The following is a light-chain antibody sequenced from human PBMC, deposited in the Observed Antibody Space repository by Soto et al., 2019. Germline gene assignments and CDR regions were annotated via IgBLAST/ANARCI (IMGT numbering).Light chain of an antibody. CDR1: SSEVGGYNY. J-gene: IGLJ1*01. V-gene: IGLV2-14*01. CDR2: DVS. Sequence: SALTQPASVSGSPGQSITISCTGTSSEVGGYNYVSWYQQHPGKAPKLMIYDVSNRPSGVSIRFSGSKSGNTASLTISGLQAEDEADYYCSSYTSSSTLVVFGTGTKVTVL. CDR3: SSYTSSSTLVV.